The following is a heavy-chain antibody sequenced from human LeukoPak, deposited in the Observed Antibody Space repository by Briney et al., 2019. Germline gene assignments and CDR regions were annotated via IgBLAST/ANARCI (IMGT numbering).Heavy chain of an antibody. CDR2: ISSSGSTI. V-gene: IGHV3-48*03. CDR1: GFTFSSYE. D-gene: IGHD6-13*01. J-gene: IGHJ6*02. CDR3: ASTLGGSWYNRRNYGMDV. Sequence: PGGSLRLSCAASGFTFSSYEMNWVRQAPGKGLEWVSYISSSGSTIYYADSVKGRFTISRDNAKNSLYLQMNSLRAEDTAVYYCASTLGGSWYNRRNYGMDVWGQGTTVTVSS.